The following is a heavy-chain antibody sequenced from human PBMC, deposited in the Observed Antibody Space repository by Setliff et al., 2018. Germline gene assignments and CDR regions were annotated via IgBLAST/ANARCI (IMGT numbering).Heavy chain of an antibody. Sequence: GASVKVSCKASGYTFISYALHWVRQAPGQRLQWMGWINPASGNTKYSQEFQGRVTITRDTPATTVYMELSSLRSDDMAVYYCARKGPNSSSHVFDPWGQGTLVTVSS. CDR2: INPASGNT. D-gene: IGHD1-26*01. V-gene: IGHV1-3*03. J-gene: IGHJ5*02. CDR3: ARKGPNSSSHVFDP. CDR1: GYTFISYA.